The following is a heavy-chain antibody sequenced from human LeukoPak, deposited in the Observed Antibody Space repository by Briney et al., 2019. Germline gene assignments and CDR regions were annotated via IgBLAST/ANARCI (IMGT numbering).Heavy chain of an antibody. CDR2: INHSGST. CDR3: ARGLYGYCSGGSCYPYYYYGMDV. D-gene: IGHD2-15*01. J-gene: IGHJ6*02. V-gene: IGHV4-34*01. CDR1: GGSISSYY. Sequence: SETLSLTCTVSGGSISSYYWSWIRQPPGKGLEWIGEINHSGSTNYNPSLKSRVTISVDTSKNQFSLKLSSVTAADTAVYYCARGLYGYCSGGSCYPYYYYGMDVWGQGTTVTVSS.